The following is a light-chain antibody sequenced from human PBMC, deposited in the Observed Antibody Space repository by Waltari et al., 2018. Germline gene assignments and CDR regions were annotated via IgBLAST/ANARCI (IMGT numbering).Light chain of an antibody. V-gene: IGKV4-1*01. Sequence: QSPDSLAVSLGERATINCKSSQSVLYSSNNKNYLAWYQQKPGQPPKLLIYWASTRESGVPDRFSGSGSGTDFTLTISSLQAEDVAVYYCQQYYSTRTFGQGTKLEIK. CDR1: QSVLYSSNNKNY. J-gene: IGKJ2*01. CDR2: WAS. CDR3: QQYYSTRT.